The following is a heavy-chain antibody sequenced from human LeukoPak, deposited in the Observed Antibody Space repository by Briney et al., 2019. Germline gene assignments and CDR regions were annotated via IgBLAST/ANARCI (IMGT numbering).Heavy chain of an antibody. J-gene: IGHJ3*02. D-gene: IGHD1-26*01. CDR3: ARVLATLSGSSDAFDI. V-gene: IGHV1-69*13. Sequence: ASVKVSCKASGGTFSSYAISWVRQAPGQGLEWMGGIIPIFGTANYAQKFQGRVTITADESTSTAYMELSSLRSEDTAVYYCARVLATLSGSSDAFDIWGQGTMVTVSS. CDR1: GGTFSSYA. CDR2: IIPIFGTA.